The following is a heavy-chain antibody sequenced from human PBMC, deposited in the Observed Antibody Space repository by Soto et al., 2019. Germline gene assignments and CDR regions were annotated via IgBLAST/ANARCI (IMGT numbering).Heavy chain of an antibody. J-gene: IGHJ4*02. CDR3: ARDRYGDYVLAY. V-gene: IGHV4-59*01. CDR1: GGSISSYY. Sequence: QVQLQESGPGLVKPSETLSLTCTVSGGSISSYYWSWIRQPPGKGLEWIGYIYYSGSTNYNPSLRGRVSMSVGMSKNQFSLEVSSVTAADTAVYCCARDRYGDYVLAYWGQGTLVTVSS. D-gene: IGHD4-17*01. CDR2: IYYSGST.